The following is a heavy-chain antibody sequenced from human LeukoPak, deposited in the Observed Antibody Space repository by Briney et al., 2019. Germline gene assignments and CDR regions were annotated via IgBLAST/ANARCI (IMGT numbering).Heavy chain of an antibody. D-gene: IGHD3-10*01. CDR2: INPNSGGT. J-gene: IGHJ4*02. Sequence: ASVKVSCKASGYTFTGYYMHWVRQAPGQGLEWMGWINPNSGGTNYAQKFQGRVTMTRDTSISTAYMELSRLRSDDTAVYYCARDHPNYGSGSYYWGQGTLVTVSS. CDR3: ARDHPNYGSGSYY. V-gene: IGHV1-2*02. CDR1: GYTFTGYY.